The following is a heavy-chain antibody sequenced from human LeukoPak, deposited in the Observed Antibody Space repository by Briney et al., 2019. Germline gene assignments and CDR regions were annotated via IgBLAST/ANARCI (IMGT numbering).Heavy chain of an antibody. CDR2: ISGSGGST. D-gene: IGHD3-22*01. Sequence: GRSLRLSCAASGFTFSSYAMSWVRQAPGKGLEWVSGISGSGGSTYYADSVKGRFTISRDNSKNTLYLQMNSLRAEDTAVYYCARPVTNDSSGYYHPYNWFDPWGQGTLVTVSS. J-gene: IGHJ5*02. CDR3: ARPVTNDSSGYYHPYNWFDP. V-gene: IGHV3-23*01. CDR1: GFTFSSYA.